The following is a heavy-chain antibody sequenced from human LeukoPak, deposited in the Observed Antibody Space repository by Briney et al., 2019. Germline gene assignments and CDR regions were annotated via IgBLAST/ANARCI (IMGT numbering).Heavy chain of an antibody. CDR1: GFTFDDYG. Sequence: PGGSLRLSXAASGFTFDDYGMSWLRQAPGKGLEWVSGINWNGGSTGYADSVKGRFTVSRDNAKNSLYLQMNSLRAEDTALYYCARFPKSGYSYGYYFDYWGQGTLVTVSS. CDR3: ARFPKSGYSYGYYFDY. D-gene: IGHD5-18*01. V-gene: IGHV3-20*04. J-gene: IGHJ4*02. CDR2: INWNGGST.